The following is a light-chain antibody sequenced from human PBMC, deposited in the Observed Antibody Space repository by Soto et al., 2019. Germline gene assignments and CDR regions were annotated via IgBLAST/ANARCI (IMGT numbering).Light chain of an antibody. CDR2: ATS. J-gene: IGKJ2*01. CDR1: ETIGRAY. V-gene: IGKV3-20*01. CDR3: HQYATSPFS. Sequence: IVLTQSPGTLSLSPGERATVSCRASETIGRAYFAWYQHRPGRTPRLVLSATSNRAAGIPDRFGGSGSDADFTLTISRVEPEDFGVYYCHQYATSPFSFGQGTKWEI.